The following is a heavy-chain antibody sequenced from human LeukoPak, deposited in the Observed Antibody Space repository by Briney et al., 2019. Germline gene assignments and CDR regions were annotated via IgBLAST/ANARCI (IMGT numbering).Heavy chain of an antibody. CDR1: GFTFSSYS. J-gene: IGHJ4*02. CDR2: ISSSSSYI. Sequence: GGSLRLSCAPSGFTFSSYSMNWVRQAPGKGLEWVSSISSSSSYIYYAGSVKGRFTISRDNAKNSLYLQMNSLKAEDTAVYYCARFRCSSTSCFFDYWGQGTLVTVSS. V-gene: IGHV3-21*01. D-gene: IGHD2-2*01. CDR3: ARFRCSSTSCFFDY.